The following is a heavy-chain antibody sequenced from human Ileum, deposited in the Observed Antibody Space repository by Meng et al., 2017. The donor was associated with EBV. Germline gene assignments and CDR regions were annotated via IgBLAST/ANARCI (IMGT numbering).Heavy chain of an antibody. Sequence: QVQLLQSGAEVKKTGASVRLSCKASGYTFSNYAIHWVRQAPGQRPEWMGWINDDNGNTKYSQKFQGRVTITRNTPASTVYMDVRSLRSEDTAVYFCARVERGVKFDKWGQGTLVTVSS. D-gene: IGHD2-21*01. CDR1: GYTFSNYA. V-gene: IGHV1-3*01. CDR3: ARVERGVKFDK. CDR2: INDDNGNT. J-gene: IGHJ4*01.